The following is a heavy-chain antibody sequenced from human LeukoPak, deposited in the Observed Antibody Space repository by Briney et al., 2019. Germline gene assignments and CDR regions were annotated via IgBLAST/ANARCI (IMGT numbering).Heavy chain of an antibody. CDR2: IYYSGST. Sequence: SETLSLTCTVSGGSISSYYWSWIRQPPGKGLEWIGYIYYSGSTNYNPSLKSRVTISVDTSKNQFSLRLSSVTAADTAVYYCARSIRGYSDVRGYMDVWGKGTTVTISS. CDR3: ARSIRGYSDVRGYMDV. CDR1: GGSISSYY. V-gene: IGHV4-59*01. D-gene: IGHD5-18*01. J-gene: IGHJ6*03.